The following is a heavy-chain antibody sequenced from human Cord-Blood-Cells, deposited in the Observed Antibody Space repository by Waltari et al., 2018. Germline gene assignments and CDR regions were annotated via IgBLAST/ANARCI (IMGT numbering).Heavy chain of an antibody. J-gene: IGHJ1*01. CDR1: GGSISSSSYY. CDR3: ASSHRVVRGVIIYFQH. CDR2: IDYSGRT. D-gene: IGHD3-10*01. Sequence: QLQLQESGPGLVKPSETLSLTCTVSGGSISSSSYYWGWFRQPPGKGLEWLGSIDYSGRTYSNPSLTSRGTLAVDTSKNQFSLKLSSVTAADTAVYYCASSHRVVRGVIIYFQHWGQGTLVTVSS. V-gene: IGHV4-39*01.